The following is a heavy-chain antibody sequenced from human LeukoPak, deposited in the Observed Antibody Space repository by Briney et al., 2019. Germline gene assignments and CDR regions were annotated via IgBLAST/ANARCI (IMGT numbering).Heavy chain of an antibody. CDR3: ASGPTMVRGGYYFDY. V-gene: IGHV3-30-3*01. CDR2: ISYDGSNK. Sequence: PPGRSLRLSCAASGFTFSSYAMHWVRQAPGKGLEWVAVISYDGSNKYYADSVKGRFTISRDNSKNTLYLQMNSLRAEDTAVYYCASGPTMVRGGYYFDYWGQGTLVTVSS. D-gene: IGHD3-10*01. CDR1: GFTFSSYA. J-gene: IGHJ4*02.